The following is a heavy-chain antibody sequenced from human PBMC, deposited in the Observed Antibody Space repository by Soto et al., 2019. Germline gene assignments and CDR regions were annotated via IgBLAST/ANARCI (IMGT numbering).Heavy chain of an antibody. Sequence: EVQLVESGGGLVKPGGSLRLSCAASGFTFSSYSMNWVRQAPGKGLEWVSSISSCSSYIYYADSVKGRFTISRDNAKNSLYLQMNSLRAEDTAVYYCARDLRTTVTTGWFDPWGQGTLVTVSS. CDR1: GFTFSSYS. D-gene: IGHD4-17*01. CDR3: ARDLRTTVTTGWFDP. J-gene: IGHJ5*02. CDR2: ISSCSSYI. V-gene: IGHV3-21*01.